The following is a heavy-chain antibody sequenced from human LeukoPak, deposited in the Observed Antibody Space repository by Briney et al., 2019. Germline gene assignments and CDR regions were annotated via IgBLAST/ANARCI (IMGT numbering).Heavy chain of an antibody. CDR1: GFTFSSYG. Sequence: GGSLRLSCVASGFTFSSYGMSWVRQAPGKRLEWVSAISGSGDATYYADSVQGRFTISRDNSKSTLCLQMNSLRAEDTAVYYCAKQLGYCSDGSCYFPYWGQGTLVTVSS. D-gene: IGHD2-15*01. J-gene: IGHJ4*02. CDR2: ISGSGDAT. CDR3: AKQLGYCSDGSCYFPY. V-gene: IGHV3-23*01.